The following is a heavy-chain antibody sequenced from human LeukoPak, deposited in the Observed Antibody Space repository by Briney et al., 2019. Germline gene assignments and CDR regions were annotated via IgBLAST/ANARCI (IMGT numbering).Heavy chain of an antibody. CDR2: INSDGSST. Sequence: PGGSLRLSCAASGFTFSSYAMSWVRQAPGKGLVWVSRINSDGSSTSYADSVKGRFTISRDNAKNTLYLQMNSLRAEDTAVYYCAREIRDGYKDDAFDIWGQGTMVTVSS. V-gene: IGHV3-74*01. CDR3: AREIRDGYKDDAFDI. D-gene: IGHD5-24*01. CDR1: GFTFSSYA. J-gene: IGHJ3*02.